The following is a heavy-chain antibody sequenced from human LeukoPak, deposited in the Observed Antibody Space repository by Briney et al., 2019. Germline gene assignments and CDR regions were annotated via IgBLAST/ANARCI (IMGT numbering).Heavy chain of an antibody. Sequence: SETLSLTCTVSGGSISSYYWSWIRQPPGKGLEWIGYIYYSGSTNYNPSLKSRVTISVDTSKNQFSLKLSSVTAADTAVYYCARGSFLEVVPAATKLDYWGQGTLVTVSS. CDR3: ARGSFLEVVPAATKLDY. CDR2: IYYSGST. J-gene: IGHJ4*02. CDR1: GGSISSYY. V-gene: IGHV4-59*01. D-gene: IGHD2-2*01.